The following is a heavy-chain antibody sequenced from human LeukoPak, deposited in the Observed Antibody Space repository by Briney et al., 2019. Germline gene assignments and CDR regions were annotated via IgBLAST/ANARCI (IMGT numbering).Heavy chain of an antibody. J-gene: IGHJ4*02. Sequence: GRTLRLSSAASGFTFSSHGMCWLRQAPRRGLDWVSSISIGGDTTYSDSVKDRFTISSDNSKNTLYLQLDTLRAEATATYYDAKEIRPDDCWGQGTLVTVSS. D-gene: IGHD4-17*01. CDR2: ISIGGDTT. CDR3: AKEIRPDDC. CDR1: GFTFSSHG. V-gene: IGHV3-23*01.